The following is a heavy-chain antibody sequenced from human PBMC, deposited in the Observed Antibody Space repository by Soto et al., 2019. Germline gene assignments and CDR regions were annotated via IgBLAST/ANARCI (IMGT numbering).Heavy chain of an antibody. J-gene: IGHJ5*02. D-gene: IGHD3-10*01. CDR2: IYYSGST. V-gene: IGHV4-61*01. Sequence: QVQLQESGPGLVKPSETLSLTCTVSGGSVSSGSYYWSWIRQPPGKGLEWIGYIYYSGSTNYNPSLQSRVTISVDTSKNQFSLKLSSVTAADPAVYYCAIVSMVRGVIFWFDPWGQGTLVTVSS. CDR3: AIVSMVRGVIFWFDP. CDR1: GGSVSSGSYY.